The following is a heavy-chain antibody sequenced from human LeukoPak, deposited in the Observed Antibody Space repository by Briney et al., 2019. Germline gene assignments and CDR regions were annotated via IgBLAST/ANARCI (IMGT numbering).Heavy chain of an antibody. J-gene: IGHJ3*02. CDR1: GFTFSSYS. CDR2: ISSSSSYI. D-gene: IGHD4-17*01. Sequence: GGSLRLSCAASGFTFSSYSMTWVRQAPGKGLEWVSSISSSSSYIYYADSVKGRFTISRDNAKNSLYLQMNSLRAEDTAVYYCARVEYGDFHAFDIWGQGTMVTVSS. CDR3: ARVEYGDFHAFDI. V-gene: IGHV3-21*01.